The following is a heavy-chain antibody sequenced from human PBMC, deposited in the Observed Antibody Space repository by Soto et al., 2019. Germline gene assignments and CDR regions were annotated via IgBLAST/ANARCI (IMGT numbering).Heavy chain of an antibody. CDR3: AHLHANSGYDWRYVP. Sequence: QITLKESGPPLVKPTQTLTLTCNFSGFSLTNKGVGVGWIRQPPRKALEWLGIIFWDDDKRYRPSLNNRLTITKDTSNNQVVLTMTNVDTVDTATYYCAHLHANSGYDWRYVPCGEGTLATVSS. J-gene: IGHJ5*02. V-gene: IGHV2-5*02. CDR1: GFSLTNKGVG. D-gene: IGHD5-12*01. CDR2: IFWDDDK.